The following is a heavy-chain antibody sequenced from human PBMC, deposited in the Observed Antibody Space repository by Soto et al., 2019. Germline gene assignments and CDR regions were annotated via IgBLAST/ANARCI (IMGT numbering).Heavy chain of an antibody. Sequence: PSETLSLTCAVSGDSISRSYWWSWVRQLPGKGLEWIGEIYHSGSTYYNPSLKSRVTISVDRSKNQFSLKLSSVTAADTAVYYCARRYSSAFDIWGQGTMVTVSS. D-gene: IGHD6-13*01. CDR1: GDSISRSYW. J-gene: IGHJ3*02. V-gene: IGHV4-4*02. CDR3: ARRYSSAFDI. CDR2: IYHSGST.